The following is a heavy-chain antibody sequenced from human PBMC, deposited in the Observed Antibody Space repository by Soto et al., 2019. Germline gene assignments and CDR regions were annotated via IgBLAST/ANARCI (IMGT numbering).Heavy chain of an antibody. CDR3: ARQSVWNYGRWTDPIYYFDY. D-gene: IGHD1-7*01. CDR2: IYYSGST. V-gene: IGHV4-59*08. CDR1: GGSISSYY. J-gene: IGHJ4*02. Sequence: SETLSLTCTVSGGSISSYYWSWIRQPPGKGLEWIGYIYYSGSTNYNPSLKSRVTISVDTSKNQFSLKLSSVTDADTAVYYCARQSVWNYGRWTDPIYYFDYWGQGTLVTVSS.